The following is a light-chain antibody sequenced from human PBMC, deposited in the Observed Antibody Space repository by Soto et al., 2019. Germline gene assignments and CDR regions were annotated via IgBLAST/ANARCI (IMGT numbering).Light chain of an antibody. CDR2: DVS. Sequence: QSALTQPASVSGSPGQSITISCTGTSSDVGGFNYVSWYQHHPGKAPKLMIYDVSNRFSGVSNRFSGSKSGNTASLTISGLQAEDEADYYCSSYTSSNTLLFGGGTKLTVL. CDR1: SSDVGGFNY. J-gene: IGLJ2*01. V-gene: IGLV2-14*03. CDR3: SSYTSSNTLL.